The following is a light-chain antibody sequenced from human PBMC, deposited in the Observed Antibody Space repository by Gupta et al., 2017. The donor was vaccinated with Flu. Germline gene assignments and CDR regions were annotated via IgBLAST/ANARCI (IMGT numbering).Light chain of an antibody. CDR1: RTILDSRQNY. V-gene: IGKV4-1*01. CDR3: QQYYSSPFT. J-gene: IGKJ3*01. CDR2: WAS. Sequence: DIVMTQSPDSLAVSLGERATMNCKSSRTILDSRQNYLVWYQQKPGQPPKMIISWASSRESGVPDRFSGSGSGTDFTLTISSLQGEDVAVYYCQQYYSSPFTFGPGTXVEIK.